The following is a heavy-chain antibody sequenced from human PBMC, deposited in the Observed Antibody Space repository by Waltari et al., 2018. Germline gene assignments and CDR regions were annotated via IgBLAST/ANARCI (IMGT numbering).Heavy chain of an antibody. D-gene: IGHD1-26*01. CDR3: ARDQGSSNPYFDY. Sequence: QVQLEQSGPDVKRPGSSAKVSCKASGGTFNTYTFSWVRQAPGQGLEWMGIINPSGGSTSYAQKFQGRVTMTRDTSTSTVYMELSSLRSEDTAVYYCARDQGSSNPYFDYWGQGTLVTVSS. CDR2: INPSGGST. J-gene: IGHJ4*02. V-gene: IGHV1-46*02. CDR1: GGTFNTYT.